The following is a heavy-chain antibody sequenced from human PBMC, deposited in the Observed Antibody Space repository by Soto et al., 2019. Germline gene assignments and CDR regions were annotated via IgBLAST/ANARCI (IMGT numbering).Heavy chain of an antibody. V-gene: IGHV1-69*01. CDR1: GGTFSSYA. Sequence: QVQLVQSGAEVKKPGSSVKVSCKASGGTFSSYAISWVRQAPGQGLEWMGGIIPIFGTANYAQKFQGRVTITADESTSTAYMELRSLRSEDTAVYYGALDGGLGWLHLYYYGMDVWGQGPTVTVSS. D-gene: IGHD5-12*01. J-gene: IGHJ6*02. CDR2: IIPIFGTA. CDR3: ALDGGLGWLHLYYYGMDV.